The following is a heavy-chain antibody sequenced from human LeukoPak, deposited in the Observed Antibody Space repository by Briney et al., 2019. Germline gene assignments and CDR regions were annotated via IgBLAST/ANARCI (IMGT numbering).Heavy chain of an antibody. J-gene: IGHJ3*02. D-gene: IGHD3-16*01. CDR2: VGIVGDT. CDR1: GFIFSSYE. Sequence: PGGSLRLSCAASGFIFSSYEMHWVRQATGKGLEWVSAVGIVGDTFYIGSVKGRFTTSRENAENSLFLQMNSLRAGDTAVYYCAREGRGSSADAFDIWGQGTMVTVSS. CDR3: AREGRGSSADAFDI. V-gene: IGHV3-13*01.